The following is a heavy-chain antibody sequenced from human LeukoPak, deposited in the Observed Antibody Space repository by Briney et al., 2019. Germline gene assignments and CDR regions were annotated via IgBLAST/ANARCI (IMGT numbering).Heavy chain of an antibody. Sequence: GSLRLSCAASGFTFSSYGMHWVRQAPGKGLEWVAVISYDGSNKYYADSVKGRFTISRDNSKNTLYLQMNSLRAEDTAVYYCAKDPRQYSSGWSEGYWGQGTLVTVSS. D-gene: IGHD6-19*01. CDR1: GFTFSSYG. CDR3: AKDPRQYSSGWSEGY. J-gene: IGHJ4*02. CDR2: ISYDGSNK. V-gene: IGHV3-30*18.